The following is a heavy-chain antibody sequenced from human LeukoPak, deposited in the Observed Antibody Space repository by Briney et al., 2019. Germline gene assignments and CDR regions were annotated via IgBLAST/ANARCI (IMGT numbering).Heavy chain of an antibody. Sequence: GGSLRLSCAASGFTFSGYWMSWVRQVPGKGLEWVANMKQDGSEKYYVDSVKGRFTISRDNAKNSLYLQMNSLRAEDTAVYYCARDPRYCSSTSCYYYMDVWGKGTTVTISS. CDR3: ARDPRYCSSTSCYYYMDV. CDR1: GFTFSGYW. J-gene: IGHJ6*03. D-gene: IGHD2-2*01. V-gene: IGHV3-7*01. CDR2: MKQDGSEK.